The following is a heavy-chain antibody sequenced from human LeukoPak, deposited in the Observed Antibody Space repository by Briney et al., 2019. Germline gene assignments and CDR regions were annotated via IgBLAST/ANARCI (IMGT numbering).Heavy chain of an antibody. CDR2: ISGSGGST. D-gene: IGHD6-19*01. CDR3: AKQRVAGAPFFDY. V-gene: IGHV3-23*01. Sequence: GGSPRLSCAASGFTLCSYALSWVRPAPGKGLGWGSAISGSGGSTYYADSVKGRFTISRDNSKNTLYLQMSSLRAEDTAVYYCAKQRVAGAPFFDYWGQGTLVTVSS. J-gene: IGHJ4*02. CDR1: GFTLCSYA.